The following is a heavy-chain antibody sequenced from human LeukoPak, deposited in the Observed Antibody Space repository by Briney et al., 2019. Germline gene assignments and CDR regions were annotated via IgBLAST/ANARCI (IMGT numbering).Heavy chain of an antibody. CDR3: AMTFGYCTNGVCFPFDY. D-gene: IGHD2-8*01. J-gene: IGHJ4*02. CDR1: GFTFSSYA. V-gene: IGHV3-30*03. Sequence: GGSLRLSCAASGFTFSSYAMHWVRQAPGKGLEWVAVISYDGSKKYYADSVKGRFTISRDNAKNSLYLQMNSLRAEDTAVYYCAMTFGYCTNGVCFPFDYWGQGTLVTVSS. CDR2: ISYDGSKK.